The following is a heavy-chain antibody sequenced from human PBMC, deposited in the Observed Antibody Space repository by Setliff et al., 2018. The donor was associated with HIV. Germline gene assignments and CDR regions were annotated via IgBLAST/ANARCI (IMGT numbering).Heavy chain of an antibody. V-gene: IGHV1-18*01. CDR1: GYTFSSFG. Sequence: ASVKVSCKASGYTFSSFGISWVRQAPGQGLEWMGWISAYKGNTNYAQKLQGRVTMTTDASASTAYMELRSLRSDDTAVYYCARAGYWLGYDAFDIWGQGTMVTVSS. CDR2: ISAYKGNT. CDR3: ARAGYWLGYDAFDI. J-gene: IGHJ3*02. D-gene: IGHD2-15*01.